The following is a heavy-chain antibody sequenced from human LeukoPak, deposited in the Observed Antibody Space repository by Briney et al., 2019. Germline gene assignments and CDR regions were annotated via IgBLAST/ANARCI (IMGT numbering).Heavy chain of an antibody. CDR3: ASSPNSYGHFDY. D-gene: IGHD5-18*01. J-gene: IGHJ4*02. Sequence: GGSLRLSCAASGFTFSSYSMNWVRQAPGKGLEWVSSISSSSTYIYYTDSVKGRFTISRDNAKNSLYLQMNSLRAEDTAVYYCASSPNSYGHFDYWGQGTLVTVSS. CDR2: ISSSSTYI. V-gene: IGHV3-21*01. CDR1: GFTFSSYS.